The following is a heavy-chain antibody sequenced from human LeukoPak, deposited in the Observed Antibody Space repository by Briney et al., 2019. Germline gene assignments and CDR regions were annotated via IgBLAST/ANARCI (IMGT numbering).Heavy chain of an antibody. V-gene: IGHV3-9*03. D-gene: IGHD5-18*01. J-gene: IGHJ4*02. CDR2: ITWNSGSS. CDR3: AKASEYNYGLDY. Sequence: PGRSLRLSCAASGFSFDDYAMHWVRQVPGKGLEWVSGITWNSGSSGYADSVKGRFTISRDNAKSSLYLQMNSLRADDMALYYCAKASEYNYGLDYWGQGTLVPVSS. CDR1: GFSFDDYA.